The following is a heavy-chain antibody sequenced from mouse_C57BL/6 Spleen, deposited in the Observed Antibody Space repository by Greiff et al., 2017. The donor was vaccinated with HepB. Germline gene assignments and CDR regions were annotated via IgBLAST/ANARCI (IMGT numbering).Heavy chain of an antibody. J-gene: IGHJ3*01. CDR2: INPSNGGT. D-gene: IGHD1-1*01. V-gene: IGHV1-53*01. CDR3: ARWSYARSPWFAY. Sequence: VQLQQPGTELVKPGASVKLSCKASGYTFTSYWMHWVKQRPGQGLEWIGNINPSNGGTNYNEKFKSKATLTVDKSSSTAYMQLSSLTSEDSAVYYCARWSYARSPWFAYWGQGTLVTVSA. CDR1: GYTFTSYW.